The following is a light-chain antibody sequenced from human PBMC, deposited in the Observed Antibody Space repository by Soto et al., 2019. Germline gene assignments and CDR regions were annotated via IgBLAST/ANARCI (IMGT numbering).Light chain of an antibody. CDR2: DVS. J-gene: IGLJ1*01. CDR3: SSYTSSSTLV. CDR1: SSDVGGYNY. Sequence: QSALTKPASVYGSPGQSITISCNGTSSDVGGYNYVSWYQQHPGKAPKLMIYDVSNRPSGVSNRFSGSKSGNTASLTISGLQAEDEADYYCSSYTSSSTLVFGTGTKVTVL. V-gene: IGLV2-14*01.